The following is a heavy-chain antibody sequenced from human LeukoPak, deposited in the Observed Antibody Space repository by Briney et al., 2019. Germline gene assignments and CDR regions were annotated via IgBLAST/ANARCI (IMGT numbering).Heavy chain of an antibody. CDR2: IYYSGST. Sequence: PSETLSLTCTVSGGSISSGSYYWGWIRQPPGKGLEWIGSIYYSGSTYYNPSLKSRVTISVDTSKNQFSLKLSSVTAADTAVYYCARVSAAMGYGYLSDFDYWGQGTLVTVSS. CDR3: ARVSAAMGYGYLSDFDY. J-gene: IGHJ4*02. D-gene: IGHD5-18*01. CDR1: GGSISSGSYY. V-gene: IGHV4-39*07.